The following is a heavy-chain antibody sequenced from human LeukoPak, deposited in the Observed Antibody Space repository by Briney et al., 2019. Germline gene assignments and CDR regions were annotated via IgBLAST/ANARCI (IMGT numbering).Heavy chain of an antibody. CDR2: IRYDGSNK. Sequence: GGSLRLSCAASGFTFSSYAVSWVRQAPGKGLEWVAFIRYDGSNKYYADSVKGRFTISRDNSKNTLYLQMNSLRAEDTAVYYCAKDGEWELLGYYFDYWGQGTLVTVSS. J-gene: IGHJ4*02. D-gene: IGHD1-26*01. CDR3: AKDGEWELLGYYFDY. CDR1: GFTFSSYA. V-gene: IGHV3-30*02.